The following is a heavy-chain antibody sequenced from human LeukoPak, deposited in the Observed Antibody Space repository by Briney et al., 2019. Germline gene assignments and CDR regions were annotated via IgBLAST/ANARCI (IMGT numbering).Heavy chain of an antibody. J-gene: IGHJ4*02. Sequence: GGSLRLSCAASGFTFDDYAMHWVRQAPGKGLEWVSGISWNSGSISYADSVKGRFTISRDNAKNSLCLQMNSLRAEDTALYYCAKDMGSSGNFEGFDYWGQGTLVTVSS. CDR1: GFTFDDYA. V-gene: IGHV3-9*01. CDR2: ISWNSGSI. D-gene: IGHD6-19*01. CDR3: AKDMGSSGNFEGFDY.